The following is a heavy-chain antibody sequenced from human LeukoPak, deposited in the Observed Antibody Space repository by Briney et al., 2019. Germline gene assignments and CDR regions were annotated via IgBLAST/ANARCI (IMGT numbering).Heavy chain of an antibody. V-gene: IGHV3-30*18. D-gene: IGHD6-13*01. Sequence: GGSLRLSCVASGFTFSSYGMHWVRQAPGKGLEWVAVISYNEDAKIYADSVKGRFTISRDNSKNTLYLQMDGLRAEDTALYYCAKEYTSRWSYWYFDLWGRGTLVTVSS. J-gene: IGHJ2*01. CDR3: AKEYTSRWSYWYFDL. CDR2: ISYNEDAK. CDR1: GFTFSSYG.